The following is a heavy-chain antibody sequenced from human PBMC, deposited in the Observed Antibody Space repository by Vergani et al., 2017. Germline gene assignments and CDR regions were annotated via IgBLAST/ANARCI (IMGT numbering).Heavy chain of an antibody. Sequence: EVQLVESGGGLVQPGRSLRLSCAASGFTFDDYAMHWVRQAPGKGLEWVSGISWNSGSIGYADSVKGRFTISRDNAKNSLYLQMNSLRAEDTALYYCAKDLAPSLGRAVAWGQGTLVTVSS. CDR1: GFTFDDYA. CDR2: ISWNSGSI. CDR3: AKDLAPSLGRAVA. J-gene: IGHJ4*02. V-gene: IGHV3-9*01. D-gene: IGHD6-19*01.